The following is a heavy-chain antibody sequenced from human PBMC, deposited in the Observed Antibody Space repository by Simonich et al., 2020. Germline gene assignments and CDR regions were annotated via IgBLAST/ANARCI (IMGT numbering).Heavy chain of an antibody. CDR2: NYYSGST. J-gene: IGHJ4*02. V-gene: IGHV4-39*01. Sequence: QLQLQESGPGLVKPSETLSLTCTVSGGSISSSSYYWGWIRQPPGTGLEGIGSNYYSGSTYYNPSLKSRVTISVDTSKNQFSLKLSSVTAADTAVYYCARQRVLMVYAIDYWGQGTLVTVSS. CDR3: ARQRVLMVYAIDY. CDR1: GGSISSSSYY. D-gene: IGHD2-8*01.